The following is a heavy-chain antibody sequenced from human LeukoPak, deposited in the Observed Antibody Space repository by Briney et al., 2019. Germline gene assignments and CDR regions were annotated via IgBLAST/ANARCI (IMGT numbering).Heavy chain of an antibody. D-gene: IGHD1/OR15-1a*01. CDR1: GGSFSGYY. V-gene: IGHV4-34*01. CDR3: ARVKRLGQRITNRRVAFDI. Sequence: PSETLSLTCAVYGGSFSGYYWSWIRQPPGKGREWIGEINHSGSTNYNPSLKSRVTISVDTSKNQFSLKLSSVTAADTAVYYCARVKRLGQRITNRRVAFDIWGQGTMVTVSS. J-gene: IGHJ3*02. CDR2: INHSGST.